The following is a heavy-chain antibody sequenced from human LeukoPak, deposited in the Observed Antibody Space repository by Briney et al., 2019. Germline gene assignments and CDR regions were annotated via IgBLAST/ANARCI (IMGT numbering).Heavy chain of an antibody. CDR1: GGSFSGYY. CDR2: IYYSGST. D-gene: IGHD3-22*01. Sequence: SETLSLTCAVYGGSFSGYYWSWIRQPPGKGPEWIGYIYYSGSTNYNPSLKSRVTISVDTSKNQFSLKLSSVTAADTAVYYCASYYDSSGTFDYWGQGTLVTVSS. V-gene: IGHV4-59*08. J-gene: IGHJ4*02. CDR3: ASYYDSSGTFDY.